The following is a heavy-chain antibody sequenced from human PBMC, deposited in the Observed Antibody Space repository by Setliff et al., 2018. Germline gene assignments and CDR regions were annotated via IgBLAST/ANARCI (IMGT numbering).Heavy chain of an antibody. CDR2: YSPYNGKT. CDR1: GSTFTDSI. Sequence: ASVKVSCKASGSTFTDSIVNWVRQAPGQGLEWVGWYSPYNGKTYSAQKFQGRVTLSTDTSTTTAYMELRSLTSGDTAMYYCARLVRYCTTTACQGASGAEFWGQGTLVTVSS. J-gene: IGHJ4*02. CDR3: ARLVRYCTTTACQGASGAEF. V-gene: IGHV1-18*01. D-gene: IGHD2-8*01.